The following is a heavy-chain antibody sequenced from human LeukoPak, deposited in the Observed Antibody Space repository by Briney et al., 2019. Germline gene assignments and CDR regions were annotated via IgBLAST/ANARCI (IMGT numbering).Heavy chain of an antibody. D-gene: IGHD3-3*01. Sequence: ASVTVSCKAFGYTLSSYGISWLRQAPGQGPEWIGWISGYNYKTKYAQTFQGRVAMTIDTSAKTVSMELRILRSDDTAVYYCARDHEGSPFWRDAFDIWGQGTMVTVSS. J-gene: IGHJ3*02. CDR3: ARDHEGSPFWRDAFDI. V-gene: IGHV1-18*04. CDR2: ISGYNYKT. CDR1: GYTLSSYG.